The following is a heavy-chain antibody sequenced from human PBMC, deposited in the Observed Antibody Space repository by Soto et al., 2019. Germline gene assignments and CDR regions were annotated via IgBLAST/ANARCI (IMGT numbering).Heavy chain of an antibody. CDR1: GFTFSSYT. J-gene: IGHJ5*02. CDR2: ISSSSSTI. Sequence: EVQLVESGGGLVQPGGSLRLSCAASGFTFSSYTMHWVRQAPGKGLEWVSYISSSSSTIYYADSVKGRFTISRDNAKNSLYLQMNSLRDEDTAVYYCARGYSSTWYRVEAPNSWGQGTLVTVSS. D-gene: IGHD6-13*01. CDR3: ARGYSSTWYRVEAPNS. V-gene: IGHV3-48*02.